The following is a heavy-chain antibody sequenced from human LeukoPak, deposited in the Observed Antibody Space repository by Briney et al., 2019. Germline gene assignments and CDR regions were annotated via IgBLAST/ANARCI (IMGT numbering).Heavy chain of an antibody. CDR3: ARQVPSERDYVWGSYRYRLGGPTYFDY. Sequence: PSETLSLTCTVSGGSISSYYWSWIRQPPGKGLEWIGCINYSGRTNSKHSLRSRVTISVDTSKNQFSLKLTSVTAADTAMYYCARQVPSERDYVWGSYRYRLGGPTYFDYWGQGTLVTVPT. D-gene: IGHD3-16*02. J-gene: IGHJ4*02. V-gene: IGHV4-59*08. CDR2: INYSGRT. CDR1: GGSISSYY.